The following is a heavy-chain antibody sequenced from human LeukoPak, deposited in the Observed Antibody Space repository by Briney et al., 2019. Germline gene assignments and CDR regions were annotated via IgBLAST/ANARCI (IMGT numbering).Heavy chain of an antibody. V-gene: IGHV4-4*07. CDR1: GGSISSYN. J-gene: IGHJ3*02. Sequence: SETLSLTCTVSGGSISSYNLNWIRQPPGQGLEWMWRIYTSSSTNYNASLKSRVTMSVDTSKNQFSLKLSSVTAADPAVYYCARATGVYYYDSSGYALDAFDIWGQGTMVTVSS. CDR2: IYTSSST. D-gene: IGHD3-22*01. CDR3: ARATGVYYYDSSGYALDAFDI.